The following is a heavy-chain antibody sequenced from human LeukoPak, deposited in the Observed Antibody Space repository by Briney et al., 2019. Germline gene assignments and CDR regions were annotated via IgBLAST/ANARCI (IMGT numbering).Heavy chain of an antibody. D-gene: IGHD3-16*01. CDR3: ARDDGLRPLSVSYYYMDV. CDR2: INPNNGGT. CDR1: GYTFTDYY. Sequence: GASVKVSCKTSGYTFTDYYIQWMRQAPGQGLEWMGWINPNNGGTNFAQKFQGRVTMTTDTSTSTAYMELRSLRSDDTAVYYCARDDGLRPLSVSYYYMDVWGKGTTVTVSS. V-gene: IGHV1-2*02. J-gene: IGHJ6*03.